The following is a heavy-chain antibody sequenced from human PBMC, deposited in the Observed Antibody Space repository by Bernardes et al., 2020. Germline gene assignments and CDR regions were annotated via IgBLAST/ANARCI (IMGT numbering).Heavy chain of an antibody. D-gene: IGHD3-16*01. CDR1: GGSISSSSYY. J-gene: IGHJ4*02. CDR3: ARRGPWGFDY. Sequence: SETLSLTCTVSGGSISSSSYYWGWIRQPPGKGLEWIGSIYYSGSTYYNPSLKSRVTISVDTSKNQFSLKLSSVTAADTAVYYCARRGPWGFDYWGQGTLVTVSS. CDR2: IYYSGST. V-gene: IGHV4-39*07.